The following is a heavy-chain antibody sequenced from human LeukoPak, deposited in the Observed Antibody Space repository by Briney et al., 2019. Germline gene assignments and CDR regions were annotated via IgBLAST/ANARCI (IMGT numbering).Heavy chain of an antibody. V-gene: IGHV4-34*01. J-gene: IGHJ4*02. CDR1: GFTFSSYA. Sequence: KSGGSLRLSCAASGFTFSSYAMSWVRQPPGKGLEWIGEINHSGSTNYNPSLKSRVTISVDTSKNQFSLKLSSVTAADTAVYYCARGSLWFGELRGWGQGTLVTVSS. D-gene: IGHD3-10*01. CDR3: ARGSLWFGELRG. CDR2: INHSGST.